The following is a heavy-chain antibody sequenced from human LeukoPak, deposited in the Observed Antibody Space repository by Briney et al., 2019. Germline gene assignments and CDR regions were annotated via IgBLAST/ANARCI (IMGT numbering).Heavy chain of an antibody. J-gene: IGHJ6*02. D-gene: IGHD2-2*01. CDR2: INHSGST. CDR1: GGSFSASY. Sequence: SETLSLTCAVYGGSFSASYWSWIRQPPGKGLEWIGEINHSGSTNYNPSLKSRVTISVDTSKNQFSLKLSSVTAVETAVYYCARGRLVVVPAGSSYYYYALDVWGPGTTVTVSS. CDR3: ARGRLVVVPAGSSYYYYALDV. V-gene: IGHV4-34*01.